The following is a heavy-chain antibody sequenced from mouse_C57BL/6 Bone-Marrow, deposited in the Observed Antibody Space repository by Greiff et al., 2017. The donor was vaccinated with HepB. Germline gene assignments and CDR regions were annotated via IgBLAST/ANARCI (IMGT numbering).Heavy chain of an antibody. CDR3: TTRVGLYYYGSSLFAY. Sequence: EVQLVESGAELVRPGASVKLSCTASGFNIKDDYMHWVKQRPEQGLEWVGWIDPENGDTEYASKFQGKATITADTSSNTAYLQLSSLTSEDTAVYYGTTRVGLYYYGSSLFAYWGQGTLVTVSA. V-gene: IGHV14-4*01. J-gene: IGHJ3*01. D-gene: IGHD1-1*01. CDR2: IDPENGDT. CDR1: GFNIKDDY.